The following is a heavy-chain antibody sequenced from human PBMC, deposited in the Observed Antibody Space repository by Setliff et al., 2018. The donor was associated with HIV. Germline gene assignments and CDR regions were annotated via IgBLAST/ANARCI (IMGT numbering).Heavy chain of an antibody. CDR2: IIPIFGTA. Sequence: SVKVPCQDSGGTFSSYAIRWVRQAPGQGLEWMGGIIPIFGTANYAQKFQGRVTITTNESTSTAYIELSSLRSEDTGVYYCARVREYDSSSPWIDYYYMDVWGKGTTVTVSS. V-gene: IGHV1-69*05. J-gene: IGHJ6*03. CDR3: ARVREYDSSSPWIDYYYMDV. D-gene: IGHD6-13*01. CDR1: GGTFSSYA.